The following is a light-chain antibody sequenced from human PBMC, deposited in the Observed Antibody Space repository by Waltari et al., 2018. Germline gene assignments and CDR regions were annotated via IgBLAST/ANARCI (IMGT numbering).Light chain of an antibody. J-gene: IGKJ1*01. CDR3: QQHNDWPRT. V-gene: IGKV3-15*01. Sequence: EVVMTQSPATLSVSPGERATLSCRASQSVSINLNGYQQRPGQAPRLLIYSASIRATGVPARFSGSGSGTEFTLTISSLQSEDFAVYYCQQHNDWPRTFGPGTKVEIK. CDR1: QSVSIN. CDR2: SAS.